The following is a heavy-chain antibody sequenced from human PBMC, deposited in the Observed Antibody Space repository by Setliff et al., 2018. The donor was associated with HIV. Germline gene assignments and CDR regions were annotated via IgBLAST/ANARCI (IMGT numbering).Heavy chain of an antibody. V-gene: IGHV4-4*07. J-gene: IGHJ5*02. D-gene: IGHD3-10*01. CDR3: ARDRHSSGLGSYGP. Sequence: SETLSLTCTISGGSFGVYRWSWIRQSAGRGLEWIGRIDSSGTTDYKPSLKGRVAISVDTSRNQFSLRVTSVTAADTAVYFFARDRHSSGLGSYGPWGPGILVTVS. CDR1: GGSFGVYR. CDR2: IDSSGTT.